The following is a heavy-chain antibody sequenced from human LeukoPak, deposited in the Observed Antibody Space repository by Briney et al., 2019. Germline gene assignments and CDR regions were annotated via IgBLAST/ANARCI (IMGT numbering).Heavy chain of an antibody. Sequence: QAGRSLRLSCAASGFTFSSYGMHWVRQAPGKGLEWVAVISYDGSNKYYADSVKGRFTISRDNSKNTLYLQMNILRAEDTAVYYCAKARYGDYYYYYGMDVWGQGTTVTVSS. D-gene: IGHD4-17*01. CDR1: GFTFSSYG. CDR2: ISYDGSNK. V-gene: IGHV3-30*18. J-gene: IGHJ6*02. CDR3: AKARYGDYYYYYGMDV.